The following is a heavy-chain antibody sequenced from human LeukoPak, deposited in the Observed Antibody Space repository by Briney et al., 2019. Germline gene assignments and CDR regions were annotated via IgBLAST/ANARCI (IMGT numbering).Heavy chain of an antibody. J-gene: IGHJ3*02. V-gene: IGHV4-59*12. CDR2: IYHSGST. CDR3: ARGGPSTAFDI. CDR1: GGSISSYY. Sequence: SETLSLTCTVSGGSISSYYWSWIRQPPGKGLEWIGYIYHSGSTYYNPSLKSRVTISVDRSKNQFSLKLSSVTAADTAVYYCARGGPSTAFDIWGQGTMVTVSS.